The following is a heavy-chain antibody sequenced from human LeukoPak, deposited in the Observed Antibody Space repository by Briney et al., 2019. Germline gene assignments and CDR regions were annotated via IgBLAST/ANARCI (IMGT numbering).Heavy chain of an antibody. CDR3: AKDRGSSSWYGYYYGMDV. V-gene: IGHV3-30*18. J-gene: IGHJ6*02. CDR1: GFTFSSYG. CDR2: ISYDGSNK. Sequence: GGSLRLSCAASGFTFSSYGMHWVRQAPGKGLEWVAVISYDGSNKYYADSVKGRFTISRDNSKNTLYLQMNSLRAEDTAVYYCAKDRGSSSWYGYYYGMDVWGQGTTVTVSS. D-gene: IGHD6-13*01.